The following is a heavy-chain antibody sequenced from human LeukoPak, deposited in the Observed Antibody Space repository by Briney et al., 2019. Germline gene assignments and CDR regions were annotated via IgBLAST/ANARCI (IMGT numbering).Heavy chain of an antibody. J-gene: IGHJ5*02. CDR2: ISYDGSNK. Sequence: PGGSLRLSCAASGFTFSSYAMHWVRQAPGKGLEWVAVISYDGSNKYYADSVKGRFTISRDNSKNTLYLQMNSLRAEDTAVYYCARDPYYYDSSGYPWGQGTLVTVSS. V-gene: IGHV3-30*14. D-gene: IGHD3-22*01. CDR3: ARDPYYYDSSGYP. CDR1: GFTFSSYA.